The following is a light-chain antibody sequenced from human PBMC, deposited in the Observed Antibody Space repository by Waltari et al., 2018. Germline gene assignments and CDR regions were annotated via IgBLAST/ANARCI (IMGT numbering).Light chain of an antibody. V-gene: IGLV1-40*01. CDR1: TSNIGAGYD. CDR3: QSYDSSLSAFV. J-gene: IGLJ1*01. CDR2: GKS. Sequence: QSVLTQPPSVSGAPGQRVTVPCTGSTSNIGAGYDVHWYKQLPGSAPKLVIFGKSNRPSGVPDRLSGSKSATSASLAITGLQAEDEADYYCQSYDSSLSAFVFGTGTKVTVL.